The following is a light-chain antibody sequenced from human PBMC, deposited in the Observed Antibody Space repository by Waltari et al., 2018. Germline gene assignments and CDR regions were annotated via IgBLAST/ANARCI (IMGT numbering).Light chain of an antibody. CDR2: EVN. V-gene: IGLV2-14*01. J-gene: IGLJ3*02. CDR3: SSPTSSSTLV. CDR1: SSDVGAYNY. Sequence: QSALTQPASVSGSPGQSITISCTGTSSDVGAYNYVSWYQQHPDKAPKLISSEVNNRPSGVSNRFSGSQSGNTASLTISGLQAEDEADYYCSSPTSSSTLVFGGGTKLTVL.